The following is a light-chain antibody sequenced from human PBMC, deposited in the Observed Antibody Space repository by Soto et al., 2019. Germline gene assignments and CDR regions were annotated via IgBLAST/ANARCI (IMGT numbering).Light chain of an antibody. J-gene: IGKJ1*01. CDR1: QSVTSSY. CDR2: GAS. CDR3: QQYSSSPRT. Sequence: EIVLTQSPGTLSLSPGQRATLSCRASQSVTSSYLAWYQQKPGQAPRLLIYGASSRATGIPDRFSGSGSGTDFTLTITRLEPEDLAVYYCQQYSSSPRTLGQGTKVDIK. V-gene: IGKV3-20*01.